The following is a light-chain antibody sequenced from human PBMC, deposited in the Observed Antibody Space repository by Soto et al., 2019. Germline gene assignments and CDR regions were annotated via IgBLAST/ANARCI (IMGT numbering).Light chain of an antibody. V-gene: IGKV1-5*03. J-gene: IGKJ4*01. CDR3: QQYYSYSLT. CDR2: KAS. CDR1: QSISPW. Sequence: DIQITQSPSTLSASVGDRVTITCRASQSISPWLAWYQQKPGKAPKLLISKASSLEGGVPSRFSGSGSGAEFTLTISSLQPDDSATYYCQQYYSYSLTFGGGTKVEIK.